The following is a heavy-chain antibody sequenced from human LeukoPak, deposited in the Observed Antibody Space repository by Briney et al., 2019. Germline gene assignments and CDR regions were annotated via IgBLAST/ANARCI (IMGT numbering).Heavy chain of an antibody. CDR3: ARGKPPTTKQLVPFDY. Sequence: ASVKVSCKASGYTFTIYAISWVRQAPGQGLEWMGCISAYNGNTNYAQKLQGRVTMTTDTSTSTAYMEMRRLRYDDTGVYYCARGKPPTTKQLVPFDYWGQGTLVTVSS. V-gene: IGHV1-18*01. CDR1: GYTFTIYA. CDR2: ISAYNGNT. J-gene: IGHJ4*02. D-gene: IGHD6-13*01.